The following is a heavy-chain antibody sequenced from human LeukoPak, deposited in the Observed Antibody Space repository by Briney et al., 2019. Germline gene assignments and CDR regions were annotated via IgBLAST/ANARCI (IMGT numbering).Heavy chain of an antibody. CDR2: ISGDGSNT. CDR1: GFTFTSYY. J-gene: IGHJ4*02. D-gene: IGHD4/OR15-4a*01. Sequence: PGGSLRLSCAASGFTFTSYYMHWVRQAPGKGLVWVSRISGDGSNTIYADSVKGRFTISRDNAKNSLYLQMNSLRAEDTAVYYCASILKSANADYWGQGTLVTVSS. V-gene: IGHV3-74*01. CDR3: ASILKSANADY.